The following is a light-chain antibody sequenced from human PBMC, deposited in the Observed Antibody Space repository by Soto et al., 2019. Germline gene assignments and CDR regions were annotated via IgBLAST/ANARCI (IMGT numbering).Light chain of an antibody. V-gene: IGKV1-39*01. CDR1: QSIGSS. Sequence: DIQMTQSPSSLSASVGDRVTITCRASQSIGSSLKWYQKKPGKAPKLLIYAASNLQSAVPSRFSGSGSGTDFTLSISSLQPEDFATYYCQQSDYSPMYTFGQGTDLQIK. CDR2: AAS. J-gene: IGKJ2*01. CDR3: QQSDYSPMYT.